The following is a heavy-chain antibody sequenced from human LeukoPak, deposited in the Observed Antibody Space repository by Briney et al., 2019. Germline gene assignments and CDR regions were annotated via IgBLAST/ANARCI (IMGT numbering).Heavy chain of an antibody. CDR1: GXSISNYY. CDR3: ARATYTSTWSKIDS. Sequence: SETLSLTCTVSGXSISNYYWNWIRQPPGKGLEWIGYITGSIYFSGSTSHDPSLKSRVTISLDTSRNHFSLKLTSVTAADTAFYYCARATYTSTWSKIDSWGQGILVTVSS. D-gene: IGHD6-6*01. J-gene: IGHJ4*02. V-gene: IGHV4-59*01. CDR2: ITGSIYFSGST.